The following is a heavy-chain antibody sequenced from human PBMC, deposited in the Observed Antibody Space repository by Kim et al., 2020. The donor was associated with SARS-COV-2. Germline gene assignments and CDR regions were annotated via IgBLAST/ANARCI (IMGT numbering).Heavy chain of an antibody. CDR1: GFTFSSYG. V-gene: IGHV3-30*18. CDR2: ISYDGSNK. CDR3: AKDVDPWDDYGDYVLGFGGDFDY. Sequence: GGSLRLSCAASGFTFSSYGMHWVRQAPGKGLEWVAVISYDGSNKYYADSVKGRFTISRDNSKNTLYLQMNSLRAEDTAVYYCAKDVDPWDDYGDYVLGFGGDFDYWGQGTLVTVSS. D-gene: IGHD4-17*01. J-gene: IGHJ4*02.